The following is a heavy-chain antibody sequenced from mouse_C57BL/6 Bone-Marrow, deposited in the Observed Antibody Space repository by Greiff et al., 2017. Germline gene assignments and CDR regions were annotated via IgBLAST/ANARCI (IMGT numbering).Heavy chain of an antibody. CDR3: ARYRANWEFAY. V-gene: IGHV7-3*01. D-gene: IGHD4-1*01. Sequence: VQVVESGGGLVQPGGSLSLSCAASGFTFTDYYMSWVRQPPGKALEWLGFIRNKANGYTTEYSASVKGRFTISRDNSQSILYLQMNALRAEDSATYYCARYRANWEFAYWGQGTLVTVSA. CDR1: GFTFTDYY. J-gene: IGHJ3*01. CDR2: IRNKANGYTT.